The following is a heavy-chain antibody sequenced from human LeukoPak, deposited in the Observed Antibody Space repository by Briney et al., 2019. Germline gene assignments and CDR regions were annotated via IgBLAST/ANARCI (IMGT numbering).Heavy chain of an antibody. CDR1: GYTFSNYY. Sequence: GASVKVSCKASGYTFSNYYIHWVRQAPGQGLEWMGIINPSGGSRSYAQKFQGRPTVTRDTSTSTVYMELSSLRSDDTAVYYCARDMEAGYYYYMGVWGKGTTVTVSS. CDR2: INPSGGSR. V-gene: IGHV1-46*01. J-gene: IGHJ6*03. CDR3: ARDMEAGYYYYMGV. D-gene: IGHD1-1*01.